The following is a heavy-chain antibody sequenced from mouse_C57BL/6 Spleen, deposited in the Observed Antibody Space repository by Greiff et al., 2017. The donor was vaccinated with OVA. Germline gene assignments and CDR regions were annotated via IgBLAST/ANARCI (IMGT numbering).Heavy chain of an antibody. CDR3: TRSNYYGSSSRFFDY. D-gene: IGHD1-1*01. Sequence: QVQLQQSGAELVRPGASVTLSCKASGYTFTDYEMHWVKQTPVHGLEWIGAIDPETGGTAYNQKFKGKAILTADKSSSTAYMELRSLTSEGSAVYYCTRSNYYGSSSRFFDYWGQGTTLTVSS. CDR2: IDPETGGT. CDR1: GYTFTDYE. J-gene: IGHJ2*01. V-gene: IGHV1-15*01.